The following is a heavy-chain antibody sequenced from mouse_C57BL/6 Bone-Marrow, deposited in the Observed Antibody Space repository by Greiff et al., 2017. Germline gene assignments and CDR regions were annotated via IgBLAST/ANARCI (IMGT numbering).Heavy chain of an antibody. CDR1: GYTFTSYW. V-gene: IGHV1-61*01. Sequence: QVQLQQPGADLVRPGSSVKLSCKASGYTFTSYWMDWVKQMPGQGLEWIGNIYPSDSETHYTQKFKDQATLAVDKSSSTAYMQLSSLTSEDSSVYYCARVGDGYFDYWVQGTTLTVAS. D-gene: IGHD3-3*01. CDR3: ARVGDGYFDY. CDR2: IYPSDSET. J-gene: IGHJ2*01.